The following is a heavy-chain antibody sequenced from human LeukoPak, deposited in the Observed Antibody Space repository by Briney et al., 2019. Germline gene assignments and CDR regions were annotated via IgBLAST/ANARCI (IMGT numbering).Heavy chain of an antibody. Sequence: SDTLSLTCDISGHSTTRGYYWAWFRQSPGKGPEWIATFFQSQKSFYNASLESRVIMSLDTSKSQFSLNLTSVTAADTAVYYCARVLPVPYLLDSWGQGTHVTVSS. CDR3: ARVLPVPYLLDS. J-gene: IGHJ4*02. D-gene: IGHD3-10*02. V-gene: IGHV4-38-2*01. CDR1: GHSTTRGYY. CDR2: FFQSQKS.